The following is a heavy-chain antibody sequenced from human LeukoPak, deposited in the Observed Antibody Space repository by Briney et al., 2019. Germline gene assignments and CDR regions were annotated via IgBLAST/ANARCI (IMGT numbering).Heavy chain of an antibody. D-gene: IGHD3-16*01. Sequence: VASVKVSCKAFGDTFSRYAISWVRLAPGQGLEWMGGIIPVLGTANYAQKFQDRVTITADESTSTAYLELNSLKSEDTAVYYCATTGGDIYYYYMDVWGEGTTVTISS. J-gene: IGHJ6*03. V-gene: IGHV1-69*13. CDR2: IIPVLGTA. CDR1: GDTFSRYA. CDR3: ATTGGDIYYYYMDV.